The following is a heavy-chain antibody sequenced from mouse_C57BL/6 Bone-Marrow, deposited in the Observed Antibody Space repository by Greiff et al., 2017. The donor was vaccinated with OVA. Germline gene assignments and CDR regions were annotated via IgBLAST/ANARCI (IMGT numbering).Heavy chain of an antibody. CDR1: GYTFTSYD. V-gene: IGHV1-85*01. J-gene: IGHJ2*01. CDR2: IYPRDGST. Sequence: QVHVKQSGPELVKPGASVKLSCKASGYTFTSYDINWVKQRPGPGLEWIGWIYPRDGSTKYNEQFKGKATLTVDTSSSTAYMELHSLTSEDSAVYCCARVPVYYGNYPYYVDCWGQGTTLTVSS. D-gene: IGHD2-1*01. CDR3: ARVPVYYGNYPYYVDC.